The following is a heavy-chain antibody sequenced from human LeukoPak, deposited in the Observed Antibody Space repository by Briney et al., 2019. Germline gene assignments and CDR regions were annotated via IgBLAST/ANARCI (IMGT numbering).Heavy chain of an antibody. J-gene: IGHJ6*02. V-gene: IGHV4-61*08. CDR1: GGSISSGGYY. CDR3: ARMQSSSWPYYYYGMDV. Sequence: SETLSLTCTVSGGSISSGGYYWSWIRQHPGKGLEWIGYIYYSGSTYYNPSLKSRVTISVDTSKNQFSLKLSSVTAADTAVYYCARMQSSSWPYYYYGMDVWGQGTTVTVSS. CDR2: IYYSGST. D-gene: IGHD6-13*01.